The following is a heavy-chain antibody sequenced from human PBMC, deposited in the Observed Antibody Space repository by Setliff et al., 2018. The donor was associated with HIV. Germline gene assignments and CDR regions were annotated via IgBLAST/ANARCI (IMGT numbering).Heavy chain of an antibody. CDR3: ARSDLDNGSGYFDYYSYYMDF. Sequence: SETLSLTCAVYGGSFSAYYWTWIRQPPGQGLAWIGEINHSGSTNYNPSPNSRVTISVDTSKNQYSLKLRSVTAADTAIYYCARSDLDNGSGYFDYYSYYMDFWGRGTTVTVSS. V-gene: IGHV4-34*01. CDR2: INHSGST. J-gene: IGHJ6*03. CDR1: GGSFSAYY. D-gene: IGHD3-22*01.